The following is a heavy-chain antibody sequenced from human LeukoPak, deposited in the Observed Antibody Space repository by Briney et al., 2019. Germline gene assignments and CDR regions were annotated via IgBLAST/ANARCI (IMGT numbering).Heavy chain of an antibody. CDR3: ARGGSIDY. D-gene: IGHD3-10*01. CDR2: ISYDGSNK. Sequence: PGRSLRLSCAASGFTFSSYVMYWVRQAPGKGLEWVAVISYDGSNKDYADSVKGRFTISRDNSKNTLYLQMNSLRAEDTAVYYCARGGSIDYWGQGTLVTVSS. V-gene: IGHV3-30-3*01. CDR1: GFTFSSYV. J-gene: IGHJ4*02.